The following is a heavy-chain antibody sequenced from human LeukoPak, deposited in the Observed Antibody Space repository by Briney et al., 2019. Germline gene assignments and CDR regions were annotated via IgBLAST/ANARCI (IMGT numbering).Heavy chain of an antibody. D-gene: IGHD2-21*01. CDR2: IYSGGST. V-gene: IGHV3-66*01. Sequence: PGGSLRLSCAASGFTVSSNYMSWVRQAPGKGLEWVSVIYSGGSTYYADSVKGRFTISRDNSKNTLYLQMNSLRAEDTAVYYCARDRAGVNGMDVWGQGTTVTVSS. J-gene: IGHJ6*02. CDR1: GFTVSSNY. CDR3: ARDRAGVNGMDV.